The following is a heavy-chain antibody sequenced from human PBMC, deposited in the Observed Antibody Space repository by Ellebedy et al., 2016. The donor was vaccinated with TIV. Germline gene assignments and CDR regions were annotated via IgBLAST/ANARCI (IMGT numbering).Heavy chain of an antibody. CDR3: ARGRYCSSSSRGFLDY. J-gene: IGHJ4*02. Sequence: PGGSLRLSCAASGFTFTTYWMTWVRPAPGQGLEWVANKKQDGSEKYYVDSVKGRFTTSRDNANSLLYLQMTSLGAEDTAVYYCARGRYCSSSSRGFLDYWGQGTLITVSS. CDR1: GFTFTTYW. CDR2: KKQDGSEK. V-gene: IGHV3-7*03. D-gene: IGHD2-2*01.